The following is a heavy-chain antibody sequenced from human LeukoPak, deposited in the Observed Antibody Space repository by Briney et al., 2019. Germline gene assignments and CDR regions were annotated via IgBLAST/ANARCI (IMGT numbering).Heavy chain of an antibody. Sequence: NPSETLSLTCAVYGESLSGHYWSWIRQPPGKGLEWIGEGRDSGGTKFNPSLKSRVTISADTSKNQFSLKLSSLTAADTAVYYCAKNGQSGFSFDPWGQGTLVTVSS. CDR1: GESLSGHY. CDR2: GRDSGGT. V-gene: IGHV4-34*01. CDR3: AKNGQSGFSFDP. D-gene: IGHD2-8*01. J-gene: IGHJ5*02.